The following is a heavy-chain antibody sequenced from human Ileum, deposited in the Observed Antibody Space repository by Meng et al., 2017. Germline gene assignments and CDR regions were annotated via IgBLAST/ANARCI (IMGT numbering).Heavy chain of an antibody. D-gene: IGHD6-19*01. Sequence: GESLKISCAASGFSFSDHYMDWVRQAPGKGLEWVGRIRNKAASYSTEYAASVKGRFTLSRDDSKNSLYLQMSSLKIEDTAVYYGARDQWGSGLDWGQGTRVT. CDR2: IRNKAASYST. V-gene: IGHV3-72*01. J-gene: IGHJ4*02. CDR3: ARDQWGSGLD. CDR1: GFSFSDHY.